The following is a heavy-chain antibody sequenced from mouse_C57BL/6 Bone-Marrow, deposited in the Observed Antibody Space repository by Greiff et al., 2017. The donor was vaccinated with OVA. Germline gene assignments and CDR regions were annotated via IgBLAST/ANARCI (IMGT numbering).Heavy chain of an antibody. V-gene: IGHV5-16*01. CDR2: INYDGSST. D-gene: IGHD2-4*01. CDR1: GFTFSDYY. CDR3: AREGLRRAGGLDY. J-gene: IGHJ4*01. Sequence: DVKLVESEGGLVQPGSSMKLSCTASGFTFSDYYMAWVRQVPEKGLEWVANINYDGSSTYYLDSLKSRFIISRDNAKNILYLQMSSLKSEDTATYYCAREGLRRAGGLDYWGQGTSVTVSS.